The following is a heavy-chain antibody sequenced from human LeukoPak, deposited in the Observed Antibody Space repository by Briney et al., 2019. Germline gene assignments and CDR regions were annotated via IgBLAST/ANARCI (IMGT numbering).Heavy chain of an antibody. CDR3: ARVCMGAARPYNWFDP. Sequence: SETLSLTCTVSGGSVSSGSYYWSWLRQPPGKGLEWIGYIYYSGSTNYNPSLKSRVTISVDTSKNQFSLKLSSVTAADTAVYYCARVCMGAARPYNWFDPWGQGTLVTVSS. J-gene: IGHJ5*02. D-gene: IGHD6-6*01. V-gene: IGHV4-61*01. CDR1: GGSVSSGSYY. CDR2: IYYSGST.